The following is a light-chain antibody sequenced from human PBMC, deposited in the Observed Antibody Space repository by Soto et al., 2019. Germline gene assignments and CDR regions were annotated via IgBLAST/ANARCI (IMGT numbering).Light chain of an antibody. J-gene: IGKJ5*01. CDR1: QSVSNN. CDR2: GAS. Sequence: EIVMTQSPATLSVSPGDSATLSCRASQSVSNNLAWYHQKPGQAPRVLIYGASIRATGVPARFSGSGSGTDFTLTISSLEPEDFAVYYCQQRSNWPPITFGQGTRLEIK. V-gene: IGKV3-11*01. CDR3: QQRSNWPPIT.